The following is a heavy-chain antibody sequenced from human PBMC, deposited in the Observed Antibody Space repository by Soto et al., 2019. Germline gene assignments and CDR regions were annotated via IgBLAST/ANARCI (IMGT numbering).Heavy chain of an antibody. CDR1: GGSISSGGYY. CDR3: ARLGYRCYEPAPCDY. V-gene: IGHV4-31*03. CDR2: TYCSGCT. J-gene: IGHJ4*02. D-gene: IGHD5-12*01. Sequence: QVQLQESGPGLVKPSQTLSLTCTVSGGSISSGGYYWSWIRQHPGEGLEWIGYTYCSGCTYYNPSLETRVTKSVDTSKNQLSLKLNAVTAAHTAGYYCARLGYRCYEPAPCDYWGQGPLVTVSS.